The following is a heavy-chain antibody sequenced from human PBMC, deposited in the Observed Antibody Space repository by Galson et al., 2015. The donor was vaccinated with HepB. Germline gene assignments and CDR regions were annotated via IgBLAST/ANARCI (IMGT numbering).Heavy chain of an antibody. J-gene: IGHJ5*02. D-gene: IGHD2-2*01. CDR3: ARVGVPAAIGDWFDP. V-gene: IGHV4-39*01. CDR2: IYYSGNT. Sequence: IYYSGNTYYNPSLKSRVTISVDTSKNQFSLKLSSVTATDTAVYYCARVGVPAAIGDWFDPWGQGTLVTVSS.